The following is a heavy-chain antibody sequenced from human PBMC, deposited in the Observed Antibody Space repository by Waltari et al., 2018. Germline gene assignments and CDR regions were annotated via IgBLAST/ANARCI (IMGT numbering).Heavy chain of an antibody. CDR2: ISSSSSYI. D-gene: IGHD1-1*01. CDR3: ARCPPRRPRGYYYYMDV. V-gene: IGHV3-21*01. CDR1: GFTFSSYS. J-gene: IGHJ6*03. Sequence: EVQLVESGGGLVKPGGSLRLSCAASGFTFSSYSMNWVRLAPGKGLEWVSSISSSSSYIYYADSVKGRFTISRDNAKNSLYLQMNSLRAEDTAVYYCARCPPRRPRGYYYYMDVWGKGTTVTVSS.